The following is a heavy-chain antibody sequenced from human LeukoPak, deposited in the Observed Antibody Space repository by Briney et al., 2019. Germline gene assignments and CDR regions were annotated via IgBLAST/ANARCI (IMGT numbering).Heavy chain of an antibody. CDR3: ARLPVAINGYFDP. D-gene: IGHD2-2*01. V-gene: IGHV3-23*01. CDR2: ISGGGGST. Sequence: RPGGSLRLSCAASGFTFSSYAMSWVRQAPGKGLEWVSSISGGGGSTYHGDSVKGRFTISRDNSKTTLYLQMYSLGAEDTAVYYCARLPVAINGYFDPWGQGTLVTVSS. CDR1: GFTFSSYA. J-gene: IGHJ5*02.